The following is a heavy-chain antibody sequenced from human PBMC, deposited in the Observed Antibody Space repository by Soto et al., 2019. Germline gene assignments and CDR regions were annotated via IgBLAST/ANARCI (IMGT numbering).Heavy chain of an antibody. D-gene: IGHD6-13*01. CDR1: GFTVSNNY. V-gene: IGHV3-53*03. CDR2: IYSGGST. Sequence: VGSLRLSCAASGFTVSNNYISWVRQPPGKGLEWVSLIYSGGSTYYADSVKGRFTLSRDNSKNTVYLQMNSLRAEDTAVYYCARAEWGSSYTQYYYALDVWGQGTTVTVSS. J-gene: IGHJ6*02. CDR3: ARAEWGSSYTQYYYALDV.